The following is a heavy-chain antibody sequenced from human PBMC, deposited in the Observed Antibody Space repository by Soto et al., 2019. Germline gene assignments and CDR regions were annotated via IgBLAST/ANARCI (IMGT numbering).Heavy chain of an antibody. V-gene: IGHV3-30*18. CDR1: GFTFSSSG. CDR2: ISYDGSNK. Sequence: GGSLRLSCAASGFTFSSSGMHWVRQAPGKGLEWVAVISYDGSNKFYADSVKGRFTISRDNYRNTLYLQMNSLRAEDTAVYYCAKEFHSCSYFDYWGQGTLVTVSS. D-gene: IGHD2-15*01. J-gene: IGHJ4*02. CDR3: AKEFHSCSYFDY.